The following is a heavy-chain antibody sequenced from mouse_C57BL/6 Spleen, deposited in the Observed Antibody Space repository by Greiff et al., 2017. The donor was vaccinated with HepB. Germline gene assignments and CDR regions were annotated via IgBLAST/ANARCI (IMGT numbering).Heavy chain of an antibody. CDR2: IDPETGGT. Sequence: QVQLQQSGAELVRPGASVTLSCKASGYTFTDYEMHWVKQTPVHGLEWIGAIDPETGGTAYNQKFKGKAILTADKSSSTAYMELRSLTSEDSAVYYCTRRGGTGTGGFDYWGQGTLVTVSA. V-gene: IGHV1-15*01. CDR3: TRRGGTGTGGFDY. D-gene: IGHD3-3*01. CDR1: GYTFTDYE. J-gene: IGHJ3*01.